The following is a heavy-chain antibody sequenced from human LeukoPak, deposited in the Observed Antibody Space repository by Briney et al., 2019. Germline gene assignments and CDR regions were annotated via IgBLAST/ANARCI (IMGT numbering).Heavy chain of an antibody. CDR3: AMVPPQYDFSLIQH. CDR1: GFTFSSCG. V-gene: IGHV3-30*02. Sequence: PGGSLRLSCAASGFTFSSCGIHWVRQAPGKGLEWVAFIRHDGNNKHYAGSVKGRFTISRDNSKNTLYLQVNSLRPEDTAVYFCAMVPPQYDFSLIQHWGQGTLVTVSS. J-gene: IGHJ1*01. D-gene: IGHD3-3*01. CDR2: IRHDGNNK.